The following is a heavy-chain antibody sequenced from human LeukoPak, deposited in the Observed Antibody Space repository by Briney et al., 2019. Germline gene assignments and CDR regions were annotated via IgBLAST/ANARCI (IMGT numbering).Heavy chain of an antibody. Sequence: ASVKVSCKASGYTFTGYYMHWVRQAPGQGLEWMGWINPNSGGTNYAQKFQGRVTMTRDTSISTAYMELSRLRSDDTAVYYCARELWFGERLDAFDICRQGTMVTV. CDR3: ARELWFGERLDAFDI. J-gene: IGHJ3*02. CDR1: GYTFTGYY. D-gene: IGHD3-10*01. CDR2: INPNSGGT. V-gene: IGHV1-2*02.